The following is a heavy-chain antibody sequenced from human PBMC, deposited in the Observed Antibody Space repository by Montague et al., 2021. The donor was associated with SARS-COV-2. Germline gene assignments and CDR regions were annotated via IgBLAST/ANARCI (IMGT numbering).Heavy chain of an antibody. D-gene: IGHD3-3*01. J-gene: IGHJ4*02. Sequence: SETLSLTCSVSGFSISSGYYWGWSRQTPGKGLEWIGSRYQNGATYYSPSLKRPVTILLDTSKNQFSLSLTSVTAADTAVYYCARSGVGIFDFSYFDHWGQGAPVTVSS. V-gene: IGHV4-38-2*02. CDR1: GFSISSGYY. CDR3: ARSGVGIFDFSYFDH. CDR2: RYQNGAT.